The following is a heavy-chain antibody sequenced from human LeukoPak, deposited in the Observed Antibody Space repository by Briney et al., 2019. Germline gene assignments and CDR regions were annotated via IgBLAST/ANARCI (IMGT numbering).Heavy chain of an antibody. V-gene: IGHV1-46*01. Sequence: ASVKVSCKASGYTFTSYHMHWVRQAPGQGLEWMGIINPSGDSTSYAQKFQGRITMTRDTSTSTVYMEVSSLRSEDTAVYFCARGFFTSYDFWSGYSHLDYWGQGTLVTVSS. CDR1: GYTFTSYH. CDR3: ARGFFTSYDFWSGYSHLDY. J-gene: IGHJ4*02. CDR2: INPSGDST. D-gene: IGHD3-3*01.